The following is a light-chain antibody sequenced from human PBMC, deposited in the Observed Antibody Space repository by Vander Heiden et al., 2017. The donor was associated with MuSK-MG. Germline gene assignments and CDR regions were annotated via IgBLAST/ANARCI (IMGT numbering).Light chain of an antibody. V-gene: IGKV1-5*03. CDR1: QRISSW. Sequence: DIQMTQSPSTLSASVGDRVTITCRASQRISSWLAWYQQKPGRAPKLLIYKASTLESGVPSRFSGSGSGTEFTLTITSLQPDDLATYHCQQYNSIPLTFGGGTKVEIK. CDR3: QQYNSIPLT. J-gene: IGKJ4*01. CDR2: KAS.